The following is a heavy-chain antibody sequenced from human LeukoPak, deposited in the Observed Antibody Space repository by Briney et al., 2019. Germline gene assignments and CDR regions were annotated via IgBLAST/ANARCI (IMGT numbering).Heavy chain of an antibody. Sequence: GGSLRLSCAASGFTFSSYAMHWVRQAPGKGLEWVAVISYDGSNKYYADSVKGRFTISRDNSKNTLYLQMNSLRAEDTAVYYCARERGGYGYFDYWGQGTLVTVSS. D-gene: IGHD4-17*01. CDR1: GFTFSSYA. CDR2: ISYDGSNK. V-gene: IGHV3-30-3*01. J-gene: IGHJ4*02. CDR3: ARERGGYGYFDY.